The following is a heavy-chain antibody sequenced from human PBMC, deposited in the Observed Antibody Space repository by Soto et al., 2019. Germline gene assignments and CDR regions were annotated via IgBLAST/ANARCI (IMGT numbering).Heavy chain of an antibody. CDR3: ARDISEYSSSWYDY. CDR2: IWYDGSNK. J-gene: IGHJ4*02. V-gene: IGHV3-33*08. CDR1: GFTFSSYG. Sequence: GGSLRLSCAASGFTFSSYGMHWVRQAPGKGLEWVAVIWYDGSNKYYADSVKGRFTISRDNSKNTLYLQMNSLRAEDTAVYYCARDISEYSSSWYDYWGQGTLVTVS. D-gene: IGHD6-13*01.